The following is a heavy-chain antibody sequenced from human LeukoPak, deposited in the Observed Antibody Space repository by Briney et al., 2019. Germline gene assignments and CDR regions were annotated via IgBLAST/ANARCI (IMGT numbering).Heavy chain of an antibody. CDR2: ISDDGSNK. J-gene: IGHJ4*02. V-gene: IGHV3-30*03. CDR1: GFTFSNYA. CDR3: ARDLAVSDY. Sequence: GRSLRLSCAASGFTFSNYAMHWVRQAPGKGLEWVAVISDDGSNKYYGDSVKGRFTISRDNAKNSLYLQMNSLRDEDTAMYYCARDLAVSDYWGQGTLVTVSS.